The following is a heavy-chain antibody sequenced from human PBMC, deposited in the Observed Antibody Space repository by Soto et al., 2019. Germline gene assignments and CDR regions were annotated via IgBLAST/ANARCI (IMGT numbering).Heavy chain of an antibody. CDR2: IKQDGSEK. J-gene: IGHJ6*02. Sequence: EVQLVESGGGLVQPGGSLRLSCAASGFTFSSYWMSWVRQAPGKGLEWVANIKQDGSEKNYVDSVKGRFTISRDNAKNSLYLEMNSLRAEDTDVYYRARDRAMVRGVDGMDVWGQGTTVTVSS. CDR1: GFTFSSYW. D-gene: IGHD3-10*01. V-gene: IGHV3-7*01. CDR3: ARDRAMVRGVDGMDV.